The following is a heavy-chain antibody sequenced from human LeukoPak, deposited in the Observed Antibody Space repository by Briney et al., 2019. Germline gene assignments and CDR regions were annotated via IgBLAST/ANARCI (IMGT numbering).Heavy chain of an antibody. CDR2: ITWNSGSR. D-gene: IGHD5-24*01. CDR3: AKEAGRDDFWDYFDC. J-gene: IGHJ4*02. CDR1: GFTFDDYA. Sequence: GGSLRLSCAASGFTFDDYAMHWVRQVPGKGLEWVSGITWNSGSRGYADSVKRRFTISRDNAKNSLYLQMNSLIPEDTALYYCAKEAGRDDFWDYFDCWGQGTLVSVSS. V-gene: IGHV3-9*01.